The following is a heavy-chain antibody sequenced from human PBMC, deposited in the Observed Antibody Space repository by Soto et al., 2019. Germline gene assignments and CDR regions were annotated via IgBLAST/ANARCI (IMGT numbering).Heavy chain of an antibody. J-gene: IGHJ6*02. CDR1: GVTFSSYR. Sequence: GGPLSISHAAFGVTFSSYRRRWVRPASAQGQERVSSLGSTSSFIYYADSLKGRFTNSRDNAKNSQYLQMNTLKAEDTALESCARGRDGFKSFNDYDGMDVWGQGATVTVSS. D-gene: IGHD3-10*01. CDR3: ARGRDGFKSFNDYDGMDV. CDR2: LGSTSSFI. V-gene: IGHV3-21*01.